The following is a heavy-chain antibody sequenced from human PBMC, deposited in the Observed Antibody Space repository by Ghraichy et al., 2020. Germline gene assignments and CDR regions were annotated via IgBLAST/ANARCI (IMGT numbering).Heavy chain of an antibody. D-gene: IGHD6-19*01. CDR1: GYTFTDFF. V-gene: IGHV1-2*02. J-gene: IGHJ5*02. Sequence: ASVKVSCKSSGYTFTDFFIHWVRQAPGQGLEWMGWINPRSGATNHAQKFQGRVTMTRDTSISTTYMELSRLTSDDTAVYYCGSVIPVAGETFDPWGQGTLVTVST. CDR2: INPRSGAT. CDR3: GSVIPVAGETFDP.